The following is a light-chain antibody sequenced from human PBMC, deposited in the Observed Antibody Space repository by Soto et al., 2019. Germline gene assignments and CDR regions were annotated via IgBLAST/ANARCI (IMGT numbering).Light chain of an antibody. CDR3: QQRSSWPRLT. Sequence: EIVLTQSPTTLSLSPGERATLSCRASQSVSRYFAWYQQKPGQAPRLLIYDASNRATGIPARFSGSGSGTDFPLTISSLEPEDFAVYYCQQRSSWPRLTFGGGTKVEIK. J-gene: IGKJ4*01. CDR2: DAS. CDR1: QSVSRY. V-gene: IGKV3-11*01.